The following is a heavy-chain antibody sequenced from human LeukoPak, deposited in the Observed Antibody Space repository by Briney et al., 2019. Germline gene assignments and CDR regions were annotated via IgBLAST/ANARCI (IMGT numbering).Heavy chain of an antibody. CDR3: ARVTRRRDGYNYGDY. D-gene: IGHD5-24*01. Sequence: GGSLRLSCAASGFTFRSYEMNWVRQAPGQGLEWVSYISGSGSTIYYADSVQGRFTISRDNAKNSLYLQMNSLRAEDTAVYYCARVTRRRDGYNYGDYWGQGTLVTISS. V-gene: IGHV3-48*03. CDR1: GFTFRSYE. CDR2: ISGSGSTI. J-gene: IGHJ4*02.